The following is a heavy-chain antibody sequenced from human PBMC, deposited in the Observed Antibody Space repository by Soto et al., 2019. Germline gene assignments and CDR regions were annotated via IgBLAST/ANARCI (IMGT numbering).Heavy chain of an antibody. CDR3: ARAVRGGTTPLRMDV. J-gene: IGHJ6*02. V-gene: IGHV3-33*01. CDR2: IWYDGSNK. D-gene: IGHD1-7*01. Sequence: GGSLRLSCAASGFTFSSYGMHWVRQAPGKGLEWVAVIWYDGSNKYYADSVKGRFTISRDNSKNTLYLQMNSRRAEYTAVYYCARAVRGGTTPLRMDVWGQGTTVTVSS. CDR1: GFTFSSYG.